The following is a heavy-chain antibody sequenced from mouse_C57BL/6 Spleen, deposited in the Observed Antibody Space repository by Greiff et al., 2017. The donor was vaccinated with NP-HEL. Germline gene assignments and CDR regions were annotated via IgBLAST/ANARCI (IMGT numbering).Heavy chain of an antibody. CDR3: AREAYYSNSLYFDY. CDR1: GFTFSSYA. J-gene: IGHJ2*01. Sequence: EVKLMESGGGLVKPGGSLKLSCAASGFTFSSYAMSWVRQTPEKRLEWVATISDGGSYTYYPDNVKGRFTISRDNAKNNLYLQMSHLKSEDTAMYYCAREAYYSNSLYFDYWGQGTTLTVSS. V-gene: IGHV5-4*01. CDR2: ISDGGSYT. D-gene: IGHD2-5*01.